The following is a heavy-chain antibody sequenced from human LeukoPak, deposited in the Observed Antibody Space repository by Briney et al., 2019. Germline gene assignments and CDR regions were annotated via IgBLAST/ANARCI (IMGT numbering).Heavy chain of an antibody. V-gene: IGHV3-7*01. CDR1: GFTFSSYW. D-gene: IGHD3-3*01. Sequence: GGSLRLSCAASGFTFSSYWVTWVRQAPGKGLEWVANVKQDGSEKNYVDSVKGRFTISRDNAKNSLYLQMNSLRVDDTAVYYCARGHRAWSYWGQGTLVTVSS. CDR2: VKQDGSEK. CDR3: ARGHRAWSY. J-gene: IGHJ4*02.